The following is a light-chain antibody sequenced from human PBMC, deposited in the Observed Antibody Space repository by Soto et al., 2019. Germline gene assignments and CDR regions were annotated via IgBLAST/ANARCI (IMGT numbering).Light chain of an antibody. V-gene: IGKV3-20*01. CDR2: GAS. CDR3: QQYAS. Sequence: EIVLTQSPGTLSLSPGERAILTCRASQSVSSSYLAWYQQKPGQAPRILIYGASSRATGIPDRFSGSGSGTDFTITISRLEPEEFAVYYCQQYASFGQGTNVEIK. J-gene: IGKJ1*01. CDR1: QSVSSSY.